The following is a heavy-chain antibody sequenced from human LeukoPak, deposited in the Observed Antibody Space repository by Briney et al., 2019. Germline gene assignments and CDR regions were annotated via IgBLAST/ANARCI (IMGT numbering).Heavy chain of an antibody. Sequence: GGSLRLSCAASAFTFSRYWMTWVRQAPGKGLEWVANIKEDGSEKYYVDSVKGRFSISRDNTKNSLYLQMNSLRAEDTAVYYCARGGYPSSWSTSRDYWGQGTLVTVSS. V-gene: IGHV3-7*01. CDR1: AFTFSRYW. J-gene: IGHJ4*02. CDR2: IKEDGSEK. CDR3: ARGGYPSSWSTSRDY. D-gene: IGHD6-13*01.